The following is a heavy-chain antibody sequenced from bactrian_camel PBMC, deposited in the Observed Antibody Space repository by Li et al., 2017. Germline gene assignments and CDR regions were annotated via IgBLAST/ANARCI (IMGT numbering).Heavy chain of an antibody. D-gene: IGHD4*01. J-gene: IGHJ6*01. CDR1: EYIYSGTC. Sequence: VQLVESGGGSVQTGGSLTLSCKASEYIYSGTCVGWFRQTPGKEREGVATIDMFGSVYADSVKGRFTITRDNAKNTVYLQMNSLRPEDTAMYYCAADTSYRRSGRCREIAAATMSAFGYGGQGTQVTVS. CDR3: AADTSYRRSGRCREIAAATMSAFGY. CDR2: IDMFGS. V-gene: IGHV3S53*01.